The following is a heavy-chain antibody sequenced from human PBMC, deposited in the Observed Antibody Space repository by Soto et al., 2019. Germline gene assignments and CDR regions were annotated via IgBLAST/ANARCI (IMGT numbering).Heavy chain of an antibody. CDR2: IYYSGST. CDR3: ARPYGSRWSHYYGMDV. V-gene: IGHV4-59*08. D-gene: IGHD6-13*01. Sequence: PSETLPLTCTVSGGSISSHYWRWILQPPGKGLEWIGYIYYSGSTNYNPSLKSRVTISVDTSKNQFSLKLSSVTAADTAVYFCARPYGSRWSHYYGMDVWGKGTTVTVFS. J-gene: IGHJ6*01. CDR1: GGSISSHY.